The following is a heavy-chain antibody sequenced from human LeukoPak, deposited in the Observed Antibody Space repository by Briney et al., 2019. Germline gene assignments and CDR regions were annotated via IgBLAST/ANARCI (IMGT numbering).Heavy chain of an antibody. J-gene: IGHJ4*02. CDR3: ARQSDGDVVVPTDY. CDR2: IDPSDSYT. V-gene: IGHV5-10-1*01. D-gene: IGHD2-2*01. Sequence: GESLQISWKGSGCSFTSYWISWVRQMPGKGLEWMGTIDPSDSYTNYSPSFQGHVTISADKSISTAYLQWSSLKASDTAMYYCARQSDGDVVVPTDYWGQGTLVTVSS. CDR1: GCSFTSYW.